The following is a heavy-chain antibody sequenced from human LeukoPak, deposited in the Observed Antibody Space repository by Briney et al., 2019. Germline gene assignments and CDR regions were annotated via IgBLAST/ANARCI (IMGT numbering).Heavy chain of an antibody. CDR2: ISFSRST. J-gene: IGHJ4*02. D-gene: IGHD2/OR15-2a*01. Sequence: SETLSLTCAVSGGSISSSKYLWGWHRQPPGMGVEWIGSISFSRSTDYTPSLKSLVTISVASSKTHFSLNLPSVTAADTALYYCAGLGVIVLVYQFEFWGQGAPVTVSS. V-gene: IGHV4-39*07. CDR3: AGLGVIVLVYQFEF. CDR1: GGSISSSKYL.